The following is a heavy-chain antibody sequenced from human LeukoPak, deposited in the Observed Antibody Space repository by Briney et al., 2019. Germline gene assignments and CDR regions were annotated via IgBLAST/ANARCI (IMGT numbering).Heavy chain of an antibody. CDR2: IKQDGSGK. Sequence: GGSLRLSCAASGFTFSSYWMSWVRQAPGKGLEWVANIKQDGSGKYYVDSVKGRFTISRDNAKNSLYLQMNSLRAEDTAVYYCARAFYSDYYYYYGMDVWGQGTTVTVSS. J-gene: IGHJ6*02. V-gene: IGHV3-7*01. CDR1: GFTFSSYW. CDR3: ARAFYSDYYYYYGMDV. D-gene: IGHD2-15*01.